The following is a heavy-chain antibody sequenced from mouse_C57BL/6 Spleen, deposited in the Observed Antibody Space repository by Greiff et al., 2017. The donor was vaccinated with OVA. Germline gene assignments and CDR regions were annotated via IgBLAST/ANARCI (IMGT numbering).Heavy chain of an antibody. CDR1: GYTFTSYW. D-gene: IGHD1-1*01. CDR3: ARYYGSSSYYFDY. V-gene: IGHV1-52*01. CDR2: IDISDSET. J-gene: IGHJ2*01. Sequence: VQLQQTGAELVRPGSSVKLSCKDSGYTFTSYWMHWVKQRPIQGLEWIGNIDISDSETHYNQKFKDKATLTVDKSSSTAYMQLSSLTSDDSAVYYCARYYGSSSYYFDYWGQGTTLTVSS.